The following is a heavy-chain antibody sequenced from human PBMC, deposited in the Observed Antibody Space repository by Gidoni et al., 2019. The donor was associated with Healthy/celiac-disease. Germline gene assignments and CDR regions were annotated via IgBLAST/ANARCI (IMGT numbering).Heavy chain of an antibody. Sequence: EVQLLESGGGLVQPGGSLRLSCDASGFTFSSYAMSWVRQAPGKGLEWVSAISGSGGSTYYADSVKGRFTISRDNSKNTLYLQMNSLRAEDTAVYYCAKFYDYGDYGGRDYYYGMDVWGQGTTVTVSS. J-gene: IGHJ6*02. CDR1: GFTFSSYA. CDR3: AKFYDYGDYGGRDYYYGMDV. D-gene: IGHD4-17*01. CDR2: ISGSGGST. V-gene: IGHV3-23*01.